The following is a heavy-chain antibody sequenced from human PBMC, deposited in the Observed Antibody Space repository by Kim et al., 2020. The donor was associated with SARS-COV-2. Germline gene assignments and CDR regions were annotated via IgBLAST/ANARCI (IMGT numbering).Heavy chain of an antibody. V-gene: IGHV3-48*04. Sequence: GGSLRLSCAASGFTFSSYSMNWVRQAPGKGLEWVSYISSSSSTIYYADSVKGRFTISRDNAKNSLYLQMNSLRAEDTAVYYCARNRREYQLLRGDYYYYYGMDVWGQGTTVTVSS. CDR1: GFTFSSYS. CDR2: ISSSSSTI. CDR3: ARNRREYQLLRGDYYYYYGMDV. D-gene: IGHD2-2*01. J-gene: IGHJ6*02.